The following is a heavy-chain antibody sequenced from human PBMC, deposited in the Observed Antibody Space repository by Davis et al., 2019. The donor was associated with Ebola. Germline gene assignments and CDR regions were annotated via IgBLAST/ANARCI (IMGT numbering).Heavy chain of an antibody. J-gene: IGHJ6*02. D-gene: IGHD3-10*01. CDR2: ISYDGSNK. V-gene: IGHV3-30*03. CDR3: AREYYYGPGSHGMDV. Sequence: GESLKISCAASGFTFSSYGMHWVRQAPGKGLEWVAVISYDGSNKYYADSVKGRFTISRDNSKNTLYLQMNSLRAEDTAVYYCAREYYYGPGSHGMDVWGQGTTVTVSS. CDR1: GFTFSSYG.